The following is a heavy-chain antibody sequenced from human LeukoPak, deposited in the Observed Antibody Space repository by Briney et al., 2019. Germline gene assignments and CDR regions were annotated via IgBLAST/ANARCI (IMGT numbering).Heavy chain of an antibody. CDR1: GFTFSDYY. CDR3: ARDPQTRIQIWAWSS. Sequence: GGSLRLSCAASGFTFSDYYMSGIRQAPGKGREGVSYISSSCSTIYYADSVKGRFTISRDNAKNSLYLQMNSLRAEDTAVYYCARDPQTRIQIWAWSSWGQGTLVTVSS. CDR2: ISSSCSTI. V-gene: IGHV3-11*04. D-gene: IGHD5-18*01. J-gene: IGHJ5*02.